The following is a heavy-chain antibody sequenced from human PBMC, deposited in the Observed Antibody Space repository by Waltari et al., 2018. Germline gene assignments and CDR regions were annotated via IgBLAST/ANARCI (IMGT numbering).Heavy chain of an antibody. CDR3: ARSFDS. CDR1: GFTFSNYW. J-gene: IGHJ5*01. V-gene: IGHV3-7*01. Sequence: EVQLVESGGGLVQSGGSLRLSCAASGFTFSNYWMDWVRQSPGKGPEWVAAIKQDGSEKFYVDSVKCRFTISRDNTKNSVYLQMNSLRDEDTAVYYCARSFDSWGQGILVTVSS. CDR2: IKQDGSEK.